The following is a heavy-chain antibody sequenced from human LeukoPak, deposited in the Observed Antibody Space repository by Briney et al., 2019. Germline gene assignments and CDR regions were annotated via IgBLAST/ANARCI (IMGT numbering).Heavy chain of an antibody. CDR3: ARVQVGIVPAAILGENWFDP. CDR1: GYTFTGYY. V-gene: IGHV1-2*02. CDR2: INPNSGGT. J-gene: IGHJ5*02. D-gene: IGHD2-2*01. Sequence: APVKVSCKASGYTFTGYYMHWVRQAPGQGLEWMGWINPNSGGTNYAQKFQGRVTMTRDTSISTAYMELSRLRSDDTAVYYCARVQVGIVPAAILGENWFDPWGQGTLVTVSS.